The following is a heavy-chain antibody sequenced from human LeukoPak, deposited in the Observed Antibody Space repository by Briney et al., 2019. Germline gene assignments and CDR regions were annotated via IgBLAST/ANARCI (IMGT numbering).Heavy chain of an antibody. D-gene: IGHD3-3*01. J-gene: IGHJ3*02. CDR3: GMEEEAFDI. CDR2: ISYTSSYK. Sequence: GGSLRLXCAASGFTFSSYSMNWDRQAPGKGLEWVSSISYTSSYKYYADSVKGRFTISRDNAKNSVYLQMNSLRAEDTVVYYCGMEEEAFDIWGQGTMVTVSS. CDR1: GFTFSSYS. V-gene: IGHV3-21*01.